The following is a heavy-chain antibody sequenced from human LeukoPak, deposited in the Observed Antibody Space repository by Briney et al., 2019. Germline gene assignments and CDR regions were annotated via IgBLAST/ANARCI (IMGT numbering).Heavy chain of an antibody. J-gene: IGHJ6*02. D-gene: IGHD4-23*01. V-gene: IGHV3-30*03. CDR2: ISYDGSNK. CDR3: ARAFGDYGGGYYGMDV. Sequence: PGGSLRLSCAASGFTSSNYGMQWVRQAPGKGLEWVAVISYDGSNKYYADSVKGRFTISRDNSKNTLYLQMNSLRAMDTSVYYCARAFGDYGGGYYGMDVWGQGTTVTVSS. CDR1: GFTSSNYG.